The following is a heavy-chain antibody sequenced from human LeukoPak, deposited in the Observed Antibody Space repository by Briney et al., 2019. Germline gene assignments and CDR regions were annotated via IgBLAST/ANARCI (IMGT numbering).Heavy chain of an antibody. D-gene: IGHD3-3*01. CDR2: ISSSGSTI. CDR1: KFTISDYY. J-gene: IGHJ6*02. CDR3: ARAASYDFWSGYFADYYGMDV. V-gene: IGHV3-11*01. Sequence: GGSRRLSCAASKFTISDYYMSWIRKAPGKGLEWVSYISSSGSTIYCADSVKGRFTISRDNAKNSLYLQMNSLRAEDTAVYYCARAASYDFWSGYFADYYGMDVWGQGTTVTVSS.